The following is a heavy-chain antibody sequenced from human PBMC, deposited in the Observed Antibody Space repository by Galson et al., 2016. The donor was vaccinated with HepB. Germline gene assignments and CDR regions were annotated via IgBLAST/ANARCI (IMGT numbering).Heavy chain of an antibody. Sequence: SLRLSCAASGFTFNLFGMHWVRQAPGKGLEWVSLIWYDESNKDYRDSVKGRFTISRDKSKNTLYLQMNSLRAEDTAVYYCAKEQYTSRWYAEYYFDYWGQGTLVTVSS. J-gene: IGHJ4*02. CDR3: AKEQYTSRWYAEYYFDY. D-gene: IGHD6-13*01. CDR1: GFTFNLFG. V-gene: IGHV3-30*02. CDR2: IWYDESNK.